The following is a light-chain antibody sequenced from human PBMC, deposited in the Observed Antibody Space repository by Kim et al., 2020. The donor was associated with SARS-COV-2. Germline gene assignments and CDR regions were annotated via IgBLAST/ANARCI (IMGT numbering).Light chain of an antibody. Sequence: PEERATLSCRASQSVHSDLAWYKQKPGQAPRLIINDASNRATGIPARFSGSGSGTEFTLTISSLEPEDSAVYYCQQRTDWPFITFGQGTRQE. CDR3: QQRTDWPFIT. CDR2: DAS. J-gene: IGKJ5*01. V-gene: IGKV3-11*01. CDR1: QSVHSD.